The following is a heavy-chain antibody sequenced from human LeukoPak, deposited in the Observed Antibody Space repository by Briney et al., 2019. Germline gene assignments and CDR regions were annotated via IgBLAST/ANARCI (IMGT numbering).Heavy chain of an antibody. CDR3: ARDYGSGASYYYYMDV. CDR2: ISSNGGST. J-gene: IGHJ6*03. D-gene: IGHD3-10*01. V-gene: IGHV3-64*01. Sequence: GGSLRLSCAASGFTFSSYAMHWVRQAPGKGLEYVSAISSNGGSTYYANSVKGRFTISRDNSKNTLYLQIGSLRAEDMAVYYCARDYGSGASYYYYMDVWGKGTTVTISS. CDR1: GFTFSSYA.